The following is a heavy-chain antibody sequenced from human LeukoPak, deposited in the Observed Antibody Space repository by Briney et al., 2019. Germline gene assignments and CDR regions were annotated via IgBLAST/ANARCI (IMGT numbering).Heavy chain of an antibody. J-gene: IGHJ4*02. D-gene: IGHD3-10*01. Sequence: GGSLRLSCAASGFTFSSYGMPWVRQAPGKGLEWVAVIWYDGSNKYYADSVKGRFTTSRDNSKNTLYLQMNSLRAEDTAVYYCARDPLGYYFDYWGQGTLVTVSS. V-gene: IGHV3-33*01. CDR2: IWYDGSNK. CDR1: GFTFSSYG. CDR3: ARDPLGYYFDY.